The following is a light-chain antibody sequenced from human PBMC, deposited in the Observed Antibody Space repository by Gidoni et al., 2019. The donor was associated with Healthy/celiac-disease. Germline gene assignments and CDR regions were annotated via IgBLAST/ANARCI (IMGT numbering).Light chain of an antibody. Sequence: DIQMTQSLSSLSASVGDRVTITCRASQLIRSYLDWYQQKPGKAPKLLIYAAASLQSVVPSRFSCSGSVTDFTLTISSLQPEDFATYYCQQSYSTPITFVQGTRLEIK. CDR3: QQSYSTPIT. CDR2: AAA. CDR1: QLIRSY. V-gene: IGKV1-39*01. J-gene: IGKJ5*01.